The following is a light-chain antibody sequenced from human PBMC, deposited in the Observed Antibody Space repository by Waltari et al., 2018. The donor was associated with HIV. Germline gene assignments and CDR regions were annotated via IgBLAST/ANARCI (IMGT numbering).Light chain of an antibody. V-gene: IGKV1-13*02. J-gene: IGKJ5*01. CDR3: QQFNSYPLT. Sequence: AIQLTQSPSSLSASVGDTVIITCRTSQGFSAALAWYRQKPGKTPELLIYDVSTLQSGVPSKCSGSGSGTDFTLTINSLQPEDSATYYCQQFNSYPLTFGQVTRLEIK. CDR2: DVS. CDR1: QGFSAA.